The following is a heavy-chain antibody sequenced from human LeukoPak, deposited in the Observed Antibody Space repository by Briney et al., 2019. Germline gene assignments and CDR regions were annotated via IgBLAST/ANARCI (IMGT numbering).Heavy chain of an antibody. Sequence: ASVKVPCKASGYTFTSYGISWVRQAPGQGLEWMGWISAYNGNTNYAQKLQGRVTMTTDTSTSTAYMELRSLRSDDTAVYYCARERYCSSTSCYENNWFDPWGQGTLVTVSS. D-gene: IGHD2-2*01. V-gene: IGHV1-18*01. CDR2: ISAYNGNT. CDR3: ARERYCSSTSCYENNWFDP. J-gene: IGHJ5*02. CDR1: GYTFTSYG.